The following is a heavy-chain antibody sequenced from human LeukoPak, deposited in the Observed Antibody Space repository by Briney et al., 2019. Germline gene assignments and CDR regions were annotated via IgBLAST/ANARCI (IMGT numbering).Heavy chain of an antibody. V-gene: IGHV3-23*01. D-gene: IGHD3-10*01. CDR1: GFTFGSYA. CDR2: ISGSGGST. CDR3: AKDREVLLWFGELISYFDY. Sequence: PGGSLRLSCAASGFTFGSYAMSWVRQAPGKGLEWVSAISGSGGSTYYADSVKGRFTISRDNSKNTLYLQMNSLRAEDTAVYYCAKDREVLLWFGELISYFDYWGQGTLVTVSS. J-gene: IGHJ4*02.